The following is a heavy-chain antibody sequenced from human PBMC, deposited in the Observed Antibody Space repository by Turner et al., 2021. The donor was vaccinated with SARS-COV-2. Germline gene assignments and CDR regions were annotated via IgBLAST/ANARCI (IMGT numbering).Heavy chain of an antibody. CDR3: ARGDVVGADFDF. D-gene: IGHD1-26*01. V-gene: IGHV1-46*03. J-gene: IGHJ4*02. CDR2: INGRGDVT. Sequence: QVQLLQSGAEVKKPGASVKVSFKASGYIFTNYYMHWVRQAPGQGLEWMGIINGRGDVTGYAEKFQGRVTMTTDTSTRTVYMKVKSLRSDDTAVYFCARGDVVGADFDFWGQGTLVTVSP. CDR1: GYIFTNYY.